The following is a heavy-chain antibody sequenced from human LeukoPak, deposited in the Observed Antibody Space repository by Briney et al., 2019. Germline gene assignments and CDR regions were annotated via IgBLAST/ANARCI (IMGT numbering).Heavy chain of an antibody. CDR2: MNPNSGNT. CDR1: GYTLTELS. CDR3: ARVGYSSSWYNFYYYGMDV. Sequence: ASVKVSCKVSGYTLTELSMHWVRQATGQGLEWMGWMNPNSGNTGYAQKFQGRVTMTRNTSISTAYMELSSLRSEDTAVYYCARVGYSSSWYNFYYYGMDVWGQGTTVTVSS. V-gene: IGHV1-8*01. D-gene: IGHD6-13*01. J-gene: IGHJ6*02.